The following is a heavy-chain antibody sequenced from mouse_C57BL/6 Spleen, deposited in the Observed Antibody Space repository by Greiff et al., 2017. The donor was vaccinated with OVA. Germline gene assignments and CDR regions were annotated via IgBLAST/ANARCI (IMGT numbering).Heavy chain of an antibody. V-gene: IGHV5-16*01. J-gene: IGHJ2*01. CDR1: GFTFSDYY. D-gene: IGHD4-1*01. Sequence: EVQLQESEGGLVQPGSSMKLSCTASGFTFSDYYMAWVRQVPEKGLEWVANINYDGSSTYYLDSLKSRFIISRDNAKNILYLQMSSLKSEDTATYYCARVTGGRYFDYWGQGTTLTVSS. CDR3: ARVTGGRYFDY. CDR2: INYDGSST.